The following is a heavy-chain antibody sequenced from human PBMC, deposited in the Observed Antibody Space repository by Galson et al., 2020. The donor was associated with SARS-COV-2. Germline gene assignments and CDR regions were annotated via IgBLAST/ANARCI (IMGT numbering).Heavy chain of an antibody. CDR1: GFTFNNFA. D-gene: IGHD6-19*01. J-gene: IGHJ4*02. V-gene: IGHV3-23*01. Sequence: GESLKISCAASGFTFNNFAMPSVRQDPGKGLEWVSTISGSGSNTYYADSVKGRFTISRDNSKNTLYLQVNSLRAEDTAVYYCAKDGGGLLTSGWYYFDYWVQGTLVTVSS. CDR3: AKDGGGLLTSGWYYFDY. CDR2: ISGSGSNT.